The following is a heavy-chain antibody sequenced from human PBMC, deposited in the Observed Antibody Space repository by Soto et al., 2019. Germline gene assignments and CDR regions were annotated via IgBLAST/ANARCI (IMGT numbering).Heavy chain of an antibody. J-gene: IGHJ6*02. Sequence: GGSLRLSCAASGFTFSSYEMNGVRQAPGKGLEGVSYISSSGSTIYYADSVKGRFTISRDNAKNSLYLQMNSLRAEDTAVCYCARDGESGMDVWGQGTTVTVSS. CDR1: GFTFSSYE. CDR2: ISSSGSTI. CDR3: ARDGESGMDV. D-gene: IGHD3-3*01. V-gene: IGHV3-48*03.